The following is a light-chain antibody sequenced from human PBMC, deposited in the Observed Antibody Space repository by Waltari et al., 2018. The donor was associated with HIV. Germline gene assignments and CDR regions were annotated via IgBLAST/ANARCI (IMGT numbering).Light chain of an antibody. CDR1: QGISNY. J-gene: IGKJ1*01. CDR2: AAS. Sequence: DIQMTQSPSSLSASVGDRVTITCRASQGISNYLAWYQQKPGKVPKLLSYAASTLQSGVPSRFSCSGSGTDFTLTIISLQPEDVATYYCHKYNSAPQTFGQWTKVEIK. V-gene: IGKV1-27*01. CDR3: HKYNSAPQT.